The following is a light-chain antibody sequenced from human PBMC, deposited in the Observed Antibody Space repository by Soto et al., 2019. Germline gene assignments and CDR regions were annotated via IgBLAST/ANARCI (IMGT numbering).Light chain of an antibody. CDR2: HVT. Sequence: QYVLTQPASVSGSAGQSITISCTGTSSDIGHYDYVSWYQQHPGKAPKLMIYHVTYRPSGVSNRYSGSKSGNSASLTISGLQADDEADYYCCSLTTSHTYVFGSGTKVTVL. CDR1: SSDIGHYDY. CDR3: CSLTTSHTYV. V-gene: IGLV2-14*03. J-gene: IGLJ1*01.